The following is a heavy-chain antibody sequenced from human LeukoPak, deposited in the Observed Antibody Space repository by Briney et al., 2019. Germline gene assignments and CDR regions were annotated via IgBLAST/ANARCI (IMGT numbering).Heavy chain of an antibody. J-gene: IGHJ4*02. V-gene: IGHV3-74*01. Sequence: GGSLRLSCAASGMTFSNHWMHWVRQAPGKGLVWVSLIKTDGRTTIYADSVKGRFTISGDDGKSTLYLQMNSPRAEDTAIYYCTTGPSFGYEWWGQGTVVTVSS. D-gene: IGHD3-22*01. CDR3: TTGPSFGYEW. CDR2: IKTDGRTT. CDR1: GMTFSNHW.